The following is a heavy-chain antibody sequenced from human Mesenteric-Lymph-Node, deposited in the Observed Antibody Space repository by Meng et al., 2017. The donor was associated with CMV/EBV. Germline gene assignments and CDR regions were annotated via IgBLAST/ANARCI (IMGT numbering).Heavy chain of an antibody. J-gene: IGHJ1*01. Sequence: GGSLRLSCAASGFTFSDYYMSWIRQAPGKGLEWVSYISSSGSTIYYADSVKGRFTISRDNAKNSLYLQMNSLRAEDTAVYYCARGAVGATTSRRYFQHWGQGTLVTVSS. V-gene: IGHV3-11*04. CDR2: ISSSGSTI. D-gene: IGHD1-26*01. CDR3: ARGAVGATTSRRYFQH. CDR1: GFTFSDYY.